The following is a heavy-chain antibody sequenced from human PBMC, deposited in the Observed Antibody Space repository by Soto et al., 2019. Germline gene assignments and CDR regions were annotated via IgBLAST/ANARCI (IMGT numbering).Heavy chain of an antibody. CDR3: ASGNYYDSSGYYYRDY. J-gene: IGHJ4*02. V-gene: IGHV1-18*01. Sequence: GASVKVSCKASGYTFTSYGISWVRQAPGQGLEWMGWISAYNGNTNYAQKLQGRVTMTTDTSTSTAYMELRSLRSDDAAVYYCASGNYYDSSGYYYRDYWGQGTLVTVSS. CDR2: ISAYNGNT. D-gene: IGHD3-22*01. CDR1: GYTFTSYG.